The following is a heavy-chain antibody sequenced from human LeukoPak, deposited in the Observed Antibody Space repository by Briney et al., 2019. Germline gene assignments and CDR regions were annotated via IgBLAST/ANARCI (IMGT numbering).Heavy chain of an antibody. D-gene: IGHD6-13*01. CDR2: ISAYNGNT. CDR3: ARGRDRSSSWYHDY. J-gene: IGHJ4*02. Sequence: GASVKVSCKASGYTFTSYGISWVRQASGQGLEWMGWISAYNGNTNYAQKLQGRVTMTTDTSTSTAYMELRSLRSDDTAVYYCARGRDRSSSWYHDYWGQGTLVTVSS. CDR1: GYTFTSYG. V-gene: IGHV1-18*01.